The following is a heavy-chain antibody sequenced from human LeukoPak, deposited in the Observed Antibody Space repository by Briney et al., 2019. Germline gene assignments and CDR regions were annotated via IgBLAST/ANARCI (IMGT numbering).Heavy chain of an antibody. V-gene: IGHV4-34*01. CDR1: GGSFSGYY. CDR2: INHSGST. J-gene: IGHJ4*02. CDR3: ARYRQWLVPFDY. D-gene: IGHD6-19*01. Sequence: ETLSLTCAVYGGSFSGYYWSWIRQPPGKGLEWIGEINHSGSTNYNPSLKSRVTISVDTSKNQFSLKLSSVTAADTAVYYCARYRQWLVPFDYWGQGTLVTVSS.